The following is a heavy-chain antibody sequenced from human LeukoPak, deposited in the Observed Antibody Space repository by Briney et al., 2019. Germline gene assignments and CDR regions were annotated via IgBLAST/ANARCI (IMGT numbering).Heavy chain of an antibody. Sequence: GGSLRLSCAASGFTFSNAWMSWVRQAPGKGLEWVGRIKSKTDGGTTDYAAPVKGRFTISRDDSKTTLYLQMNSLKTEDTAVYYCTTDSLLEDMGASSTDNWFDPWGQGTLVTVSS. CDR3: TTDSLLEDMGASSTDNWFDP. D-gene: IGHD1-26*01. J-gene: IGHJ5*02. CDR2: IKSKTDGGTT. CDR1: GFTFSNAW. V-gene: IGHV3-15*01.